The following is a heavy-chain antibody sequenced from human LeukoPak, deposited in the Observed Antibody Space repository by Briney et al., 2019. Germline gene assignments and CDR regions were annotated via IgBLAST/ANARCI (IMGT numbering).Heavy chain of an antibody. V-gene: IGHV3-48*01. Sequence: GGSLRLSCAASGFTFSSYSMNWVRQAPGKGLEWVSYISSSSSTIYYADSVKGRFTISRDNAKNSLYLQMNSLRAEDTAVYYCASDCGGDCSYAFDIWGQGTMVTVSS. J-gene: IGHJ3*02. D-gene: IGHD2-21*02. CDR3: ASDCGGDCSYAFDI. CDR2: ISSSSSTI. CDR1: GFTFSSYS.